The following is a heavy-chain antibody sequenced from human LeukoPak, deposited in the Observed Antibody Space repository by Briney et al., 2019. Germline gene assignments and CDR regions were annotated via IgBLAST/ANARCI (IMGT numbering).Heavy chain of an antibody. J-gene: IGHJ3*02. D-gene: IGHD3-10*01. CDR1: GFTFSDYY. Sequence: GGSLRLSCAASGFTFSDYYMNWVRQAPGKGLEWVSSISSSSTIYYADSVKGRFTISRDNAKNSLYLQMNSLRAGDTAVYYCARYVGPDHTKIWFGELLTGGAFDIWGQGTMVTVSS. V-gene: IGHV3-69-1*01. CDR2: ISSSSTI. CDR3: ARYVGPDHTKIWFGELLTGGAFDI.